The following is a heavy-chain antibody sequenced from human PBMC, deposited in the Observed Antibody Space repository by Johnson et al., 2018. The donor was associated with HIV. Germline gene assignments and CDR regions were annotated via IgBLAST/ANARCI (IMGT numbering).Heavy chain of an antibody. CDR3: ARDKGRGAFDI. D-gene: IGHD3-10*01. CDR1: AFTFRSFG. J-gene: IGHJ3*02. CDR2: ISYDASNK. V-gene: IGHV3-30*03. Sequence: QVQLVESGGGVVQPGRSLRLSCAASAFTFRSFGMHWVRQAPGKGLQWVAVISYDASNKYYADSVKGRFTISRDNSKNTMYLQMNSLRAEDTAVYYCARDKGRGAFDIWGQGTMVTVSS.